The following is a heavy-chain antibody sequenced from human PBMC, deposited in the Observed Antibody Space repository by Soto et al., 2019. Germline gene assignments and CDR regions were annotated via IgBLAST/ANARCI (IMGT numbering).Heavy chain of an antibody. D-gene: IGHD1-7*01. J-gene: IGHJ5*02. Sequence: PSETLSLTCAFCGYAISRAYYWGWIRQAPGEGLDWIGSIYHRGSTYYNPSLESRVTISVDTSKNQFSMKLSSVTAADTAVYYCARISITGTTDWFDPWGQGTLVTVSS. CDR1: GYAISRAYY. CDR3: ARISITGTTDWFDP. V-gene: IGHV4-38-2*01. CDR2: IYHRGST.